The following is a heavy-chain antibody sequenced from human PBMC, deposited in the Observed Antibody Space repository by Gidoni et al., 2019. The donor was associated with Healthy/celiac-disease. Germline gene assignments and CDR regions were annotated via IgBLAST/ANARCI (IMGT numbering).Heavy chain of an antibody. D-gene: IGHD6-19*01. J-gene: IGHJ4*02. CDR2: IKQDGSEK. CDR1: GSTFSSYW. V-gene: IGHV3-7*03. Sequence: EVQLVESGGGLVQPGGSMRLSCAASGSTFSSYWKSWVRQSPGKGLGWVANIKQDGSEKYYVDSVKVRFTISRDNAKNSLYLQMNSLRSEDTAVYYCAREGIAVAGTPYYFNYWGQGTLVTVAS. CDR3: AREGIAVAGTPYYFNY.